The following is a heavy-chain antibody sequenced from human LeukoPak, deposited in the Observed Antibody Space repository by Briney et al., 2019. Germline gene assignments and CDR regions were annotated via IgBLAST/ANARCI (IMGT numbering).Heavy chain of an antibody. D-gene: IGHD6-19*01. Sequence: SETLSLTCAVYGGSFSGYYWSWIRQPPGKGLEWIGEMSHSGSTNYNPSLKSRVTISVDTSKNQFSLKLSSVTAADTAVYYCARVLEGSSGQHCYFDLWGRGTLVTVSS. J-gene: IGHJ2*01. V-gene: IGHV4-34*01. CDR1: GGSFSGYY. CDR2: MSHSGST. CDR3: ARVLEGSSGQHCYFDL.